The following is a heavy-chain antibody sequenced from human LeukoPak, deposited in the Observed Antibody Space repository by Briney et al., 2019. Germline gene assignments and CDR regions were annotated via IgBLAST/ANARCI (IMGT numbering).Heavy chain of an antibody. D-gene: IGHD3-22*01. CDR1: GGSISSSSYY. CDR3: ARGYYYDSSGYPMVAFDI. CDR2: INHSGST. V-gene: IGHV4-39*07. J-gene: IGHJ3*02. Sequence: SETLSLTCTVSGGSISSSSYYWGWIRQPPGKGLEWIGEINHSGSTNYNPSLKSRVTISVDTSKNQFSLKLSSVTAADTAVYYCARGYYYDSSGYPMVAFDIWGQGTMVTVSS.